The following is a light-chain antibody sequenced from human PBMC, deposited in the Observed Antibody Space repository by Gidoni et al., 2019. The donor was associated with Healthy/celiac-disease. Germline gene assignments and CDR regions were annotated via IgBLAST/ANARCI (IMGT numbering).Light chain of an antibody. J-gene: IGLJ2*01. CDR1: SLRSYY. Sequence: SSELTQDPAVSVALGQTVRITCQGDSLRSYYASWYQQKPGQAPVLVIYGKNNRPSGSPDRFSGSSSGNTASLTITGAQAEDEADYYCNSRDSSGKTVFGGGTKLTVL. V-gene: IGLV3-19*01. CDR2: GKN. CDR3: NSRDSSGKTV.